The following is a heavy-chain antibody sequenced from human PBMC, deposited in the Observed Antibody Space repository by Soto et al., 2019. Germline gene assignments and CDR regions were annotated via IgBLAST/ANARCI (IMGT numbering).Heavy chain of an antibody. Sequence: QVQLVQSGAEVKRPGSSVKVSCKASGDTFNFYSINWVRQAPGLGLEWMGRVNPIVRMSNYAQKFQGRVTMTADKSTRTAYMELRSLRSEDTAIYYCASSYGSGYRAFDYWGQGALVTVSS. CDR1: GDTFNFYS. D-gene: IGHD3-10*01. CDR2: VNPIVRMS. J-gene: IGHJ4*02. CDR3: ASSYGSGYRAFDY. V-gene: IGHV1-69*02.